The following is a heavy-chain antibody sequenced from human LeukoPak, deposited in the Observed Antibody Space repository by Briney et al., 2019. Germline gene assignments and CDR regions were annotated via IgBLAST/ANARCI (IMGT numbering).Heavy chain of an antibody. CDR1: GFTFDDYW. CDR2: IKQDGSEQ. V-gene: IGHV3-7*01. J-gene: IGHJ5*02. D-gene: IGHD5-18*01. Sequence: QPGGSLRLSCVASGFTFDDYWMNWVRQAPGKGLEWVANIKQDGSEQYYVDSVKGRFTISRDNAKNSLYLQMNSLRAEDTAVYYCVRAGGAYSFNPWGQGTLATVSS. CDR3: VRAGGAYSFNP.